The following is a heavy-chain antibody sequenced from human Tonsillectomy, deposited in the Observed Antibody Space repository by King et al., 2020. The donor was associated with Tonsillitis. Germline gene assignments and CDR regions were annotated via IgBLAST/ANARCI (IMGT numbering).Heavy chain of an antibody. CDR1: GFTFSSYD. CDR3: VATSTVVTPEFSYFDY. J-gene: IGHJ4*02. D-gene: IGHD4-23*01. V-gene: IGHV3-13*01. CDR2: IGTAGDT. Sequence: VQLVESGGGLVQPGGSLRLSCAASGFTFSSYDMHWVRQATGKGLEWVSAIGTAGDTYYPGSVKGRFTISRENAKNSLYLQMNSLRAGDTAVYYYVATSTVVTPEFSYFDYWGQGTLVTVSS.